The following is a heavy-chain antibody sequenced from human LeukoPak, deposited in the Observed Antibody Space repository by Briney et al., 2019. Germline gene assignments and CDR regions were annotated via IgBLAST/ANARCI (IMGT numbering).Heavy chain of an antibody. Sequence: SETLSLTCTDSSASVNNGHHYRAWIRQPPGKGLEWIGTIHYSGTSIFYSPSLESRVTLFADTSTNQFSLNLRSVTAADTAVYFCAAGGDSAKAGHWGHGTLVTVSS. J-gene: IGHJ4*01. CDR2: IHYSGTSI. D-gene: IGHD3-16*01. V-gene: IGHV4-39*01. CDR1: SASVNNGHHY. CDR3: AAGGDSAKAGH.